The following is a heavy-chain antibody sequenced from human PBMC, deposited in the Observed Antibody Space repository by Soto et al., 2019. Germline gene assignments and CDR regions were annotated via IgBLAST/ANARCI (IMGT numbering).Heavy chain of an antibody. D-gene: IGHD4-4*01. CDR2: IYYSGST. Sequence: SETLSLTSTFSGFTISSYYWSWIRQPPGKGLEWIGYIYYSGSTNYNPSLKSRVTISVDTSKNQFSLKLSSVTAADTAVYYCARVSTVTTFYYYYMDVWGKGTTVTVSS. J-gene: IGHJ6*03. CDR1: GFTISSYY. CDR3: ARVSTVTTFYYYYMDV. V-gene: IGHV4-59*01.